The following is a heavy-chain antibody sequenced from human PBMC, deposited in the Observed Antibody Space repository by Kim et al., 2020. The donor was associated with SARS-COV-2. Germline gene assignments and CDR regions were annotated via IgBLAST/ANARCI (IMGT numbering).Heavy chain of an antibody. V-gene: IGHV3-11*03. D-gene: IGHD6-19*01. J-gene: IGHJ5*02. CDR3: ARKAVAVDNWFDP. CDR1: GFTFSDYY. Sequence: GGSLRLSCAASGFTFSDYYMSWIRQAPGKGLEWVSYISSSSSYTNYADSVKGRFTISRDNAKNSLYLQMNSLRAEDTAVYYCARKAVAVDNWFDPWGQGTLVTVSS. CDR2: ISSSSSYT.